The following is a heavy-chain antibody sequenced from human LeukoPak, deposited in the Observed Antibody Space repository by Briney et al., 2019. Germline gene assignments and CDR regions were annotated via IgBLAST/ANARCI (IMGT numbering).Heavy chain of an antibody. CDR1: GGSISSYY. Sequence: KASETLSLTCTVSGGSISSYYWSWIRQPPGKGLEWIGYIYYSGSTNYNPSLKSRVTISVDTSKNQFSLKLSSVTAADTAVYYCARALFGELLPDYWGQGTLVTVSS. CDR2: IYYSGST. D-gene: IGHD3-10*02. J-gene: IGHJ4*02. V-gene: IGHV4-59*01. CDR3: ARALFGELLPDY.